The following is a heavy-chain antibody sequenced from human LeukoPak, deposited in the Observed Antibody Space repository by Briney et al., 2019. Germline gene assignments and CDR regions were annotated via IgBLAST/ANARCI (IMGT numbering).Heavy chain of an antibody. V-gene: IGHV3-7*01. CDR1: GFTFSIYW. D-gene: IGHD2-2*02. CDR3: AREPHCSSPSCYSDGMDV. J-gene: IGHJ6*02. CDR2: IKQDGSEK. Sequence: GGSLRLSCAASGFTFSIYWMSWVRQAPGKGLEWVANIKQDGSEKYYVDSVKGRFTISRDNAKNSLYLQMNSLRAEDTAVYSCAREPHCSSPSCYSDGMDVWGQGTTVTVSS.